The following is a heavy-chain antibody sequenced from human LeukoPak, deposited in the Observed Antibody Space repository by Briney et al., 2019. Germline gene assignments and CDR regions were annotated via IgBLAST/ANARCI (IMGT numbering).Heavy chain of an antibody. J-gene: IGHJ4*02. CDR1: GFTFSIYA. Sequence: GGSLRRSCAASGFTFSIYAMSWARQAPGKGLEWVSAIGGSGGTTYYADSVKGRFTISRDNSKNTLYLQMNSLRAEDTAVYYCAKYLRYSSSWYFDYWGQGTLVTVSS. CDR2: IGGSGGTT. D-gene: IGHD6-13*01. V-gene: IGHV3-23*01. CDR3: AKYLRYSSSWYFDY.